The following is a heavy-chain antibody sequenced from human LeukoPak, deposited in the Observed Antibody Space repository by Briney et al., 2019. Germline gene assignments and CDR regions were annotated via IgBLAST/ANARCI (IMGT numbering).Heavy chain of an antibody. Sequence: GGSLRLSCAASGFTFSSYEMNWVRQAPGKGLEWVSYISSSSSYTNYADSVKGRFTISRDNAKNSLYLQMNSLRAEDTAVYYCARDRWYSSGWVDYWGQGTLVTVSS. V-gene: IGHV3-21*05. CDR2: ISSSSSYT. D-gene: IGHD6-19*01. CDR3: ARDRWYSSGWVDY. CDR1: GFTFSSYE. J-gene: IGHJ4*02.